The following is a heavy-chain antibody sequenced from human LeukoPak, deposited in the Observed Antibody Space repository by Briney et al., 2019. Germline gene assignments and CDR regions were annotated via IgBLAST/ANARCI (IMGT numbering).Heavy chain of an antibody. CDR1: GFTFSRSA. CDR3: AKDGLYYDGSEHVYYFDS. CDR2: IIYSGGAT. J-gene: IGHJ4*02. Sequence: GGSVRLSCAASGFTFSRSAMTWVRQGPGTGLELVASIIYSGGATYYADSVKGRFTISRDNSKNTLYLQMNSLRAEDTALYYCAKDGLYYDGSEHVYYFDSWGQGTLVTVSS. D-gene: IGHD3-22*01. V-gene: IGHV3-23*01.